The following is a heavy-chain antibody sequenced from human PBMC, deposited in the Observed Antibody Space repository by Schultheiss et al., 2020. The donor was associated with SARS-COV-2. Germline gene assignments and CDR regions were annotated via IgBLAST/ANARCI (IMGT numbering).Heavy chain of an antibody. CDR2: IIPILGIA. D-gene: IGHD6-13*01. V-gene: IGHV1-69*04. Sequence: SVKVSCKASGGTFSSYTISWVRQAPGQGLEWMGRIIPILGIANYAQKFQGRVTITADKSTSTAYMELSSLRSEDTAVYYCARESSSWYGTGRVVDAFDIWGQGTMVTVSS. J-gene: IGHJ3*02. CDR1: GGTFSSYT. CDR3: ARESSSWYGTGRVVDAFDI.